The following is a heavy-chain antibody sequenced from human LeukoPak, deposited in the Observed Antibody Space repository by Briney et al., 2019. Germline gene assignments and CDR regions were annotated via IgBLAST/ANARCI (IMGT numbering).Heavy chain of an antibody. CDR2: IYYSGST. D-gene: IGHD4-23*01. Sequence: PSETLSLTCSVSGGSFSRYYWSWIRQPPGKGLEWMGYIYYSGSTNYNPSLKSRVTISVDTSKNQFSLNLSSVTAADTAVYYCAGGGGAGLADWGQGTLVTVSS. J-gene: IGHJ4*02. V-gene: IGHV4-59*01. CDR1: GGSFSRYY. CDR3: AGGGGAGLAD.